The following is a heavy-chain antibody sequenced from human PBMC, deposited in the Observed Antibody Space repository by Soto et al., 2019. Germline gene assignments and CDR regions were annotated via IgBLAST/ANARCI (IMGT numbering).Heavy chain of an antibody. V-gene: IGHV3-23*01. Sequence: EVQLMESGGDLVQPGGSLRLSCVGSGFNFRPYAMSWVRQAPEKGLEWVSGISASGDRTYYADSVKGRFTISRDNSKNVLTLEMYGLRSDDTALYYCAKDPNGNYVGGFDMRGPGTMVTVSS. J-gene: IGHJ3*02. D-gene: IGHD1-7*01. CDR3: AKDPNGNYVGGFDM. CDR2: ISASGDRT. CDR1: GFNFRPYA.